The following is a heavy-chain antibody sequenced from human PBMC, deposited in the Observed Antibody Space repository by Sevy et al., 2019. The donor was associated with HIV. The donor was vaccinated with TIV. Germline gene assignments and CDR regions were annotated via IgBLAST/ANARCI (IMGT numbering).Heavy chain of an antibody. CDR1: GYTCAAYY. Sequence: ASVKVSCKTSGYTCAAYYIHWVRRAPRQGLEWLGWIYPNGGDTTYAQKFQGRVTVTMITSINTVYMELSRLRSDDTAVYYCARGKREEWLLYLDNWGQGTLVTVSS. CDR3: ARGKREEWLLYLDN. V-gene: IGHV1-2*02. J-gene: IGHJ4*02. D-gene: IGHD3-3*01. CDR2: IYPNGGDT.